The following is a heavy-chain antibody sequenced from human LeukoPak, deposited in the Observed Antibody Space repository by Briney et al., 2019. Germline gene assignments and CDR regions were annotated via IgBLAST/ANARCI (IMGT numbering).Heavy chain of an antibody. CDR1: GFTFSSYA. Sequence: GGSLRLSCAASGFTFSSYAISWVRQAPGKGLEWVSAISGSGGSTYYADSVKGRFTISRDNSKNTLYLQMNSLRAEDTAVYYCAKQQDYGDYVDYYYYGMDVWGQGTTVTVSS. D-gene: IGHD4-17*01. CDR2: ISGSGGST. CDR3: AKQQDYGDYVDYYYYGMDV. J-gene: IGHJ6*02. V-gene: IGHV3-23*01.